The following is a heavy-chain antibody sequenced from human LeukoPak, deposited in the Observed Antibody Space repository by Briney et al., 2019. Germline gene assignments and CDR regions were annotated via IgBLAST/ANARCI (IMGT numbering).Heavy chain of an antibody. CDR2: ISSSGSTI. CDR3: ATQRGTDYYDSSGYFDAFDI. V-gene: IGHV3-48*03. D-gene: IGHD3-22*01. J-gene: IGHJ3*02. Sequence: PGGSLRLSCAASGFTFSSYEMNWVRQAPGKGLEWVSYISSSGSTIYYADSVKGRFTISRYNAKNSLYLQMNSLRAEDTAVYYCATQRGTDYYDSSGYFDAFDIWGQGTMVTVSS. CDR1: GFTFSSYE.